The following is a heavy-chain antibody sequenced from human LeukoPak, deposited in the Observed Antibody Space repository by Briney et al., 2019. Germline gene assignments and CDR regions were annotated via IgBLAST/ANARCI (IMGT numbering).Heavy chain of an antibody. Sequence: SETLSLTCTVSGGSISSYYWSWIRQPPGKGLEWIGYIYTSGSTNYNPSLKSRVTISVDTSKNQFSLKLSSVTAADTAVYYCASLIAARWFDPWGQGTLVTVSS. D-gene: IGHD6-6*01. J-gene: IGHJ5*02. V-gene: IGHV4-4*09. CDR1: GGSISSYY. CDR2: IYTSGST. CDR3: ASLIAARWFDP.